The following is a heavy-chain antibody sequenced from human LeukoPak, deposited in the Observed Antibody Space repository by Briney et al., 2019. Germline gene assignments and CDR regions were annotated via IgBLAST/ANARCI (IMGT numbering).Heavy chain of an antibody. Sequence: GVSLRLSCAASGFTFSSYSMNWVRQAPGKGLEWVSSISSRSSYIYYADSVKGRFTISRDNAKNSLYLQMNSLRAEDTAVYYCARAVNPPAYFVFMDVWGKGTTVTVSS. J-gene: IGHJ6*04. CDR2: ISSRSSYI. D-gene: IGHD2/OR15-2a*01. CDR1: GFTFSSYS. CDR3: ARAVNPPAYFVFMDV. V-gene: IGHV3-21*01.